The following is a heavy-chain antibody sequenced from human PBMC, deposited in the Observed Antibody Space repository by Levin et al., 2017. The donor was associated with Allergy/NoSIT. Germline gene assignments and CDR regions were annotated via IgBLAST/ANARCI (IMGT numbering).Heavy chain of an antibody. Sequence: SETLSLTCTVSGDSIRSSNYYWGWIRQPPGKGLEWMGCIYYSGIADYSPSLKSRVTFSVDTSKNQFSLKLTSVTAADTAVYYCARELGRSGYFDYWGQGTLATVSS. D-gene: IGHD2-15*01. V-gene: IGHV4-39*07. CDR1: GDSIRSSNYY. CDR3: ARELGRSGYFDY. CDR2: IYYSGIA. J-gene: IGHJ4*02.